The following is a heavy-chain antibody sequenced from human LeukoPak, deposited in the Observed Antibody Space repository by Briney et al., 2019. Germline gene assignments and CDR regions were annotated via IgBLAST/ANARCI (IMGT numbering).Heavy chain of an antibody. CDR3: ATVGYSQFFDY. Sequence: ASVKVSCKASGYTFTSYYMHWVRQAPGQGLEWMGIINPSGGTRGGSTNYAQKFQGRVTMTRDTSTSTVYMELSSLRSEDTAVYYCATVGYSQFFDYWGKGTLVTVSS. CDR1: GYTFTSYY. D-gene: IGHD5-18*01. CDR2: INPSGGTRGGST. J-gene: IGHJ4*02. V-gene: IGHV1-46*01.